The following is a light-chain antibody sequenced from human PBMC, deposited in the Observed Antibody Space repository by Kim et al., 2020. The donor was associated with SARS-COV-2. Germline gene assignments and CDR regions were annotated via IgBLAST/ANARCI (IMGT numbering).Light chain of an antibody. CDR3: SSYTTSSKVT. CDR1: SSDVGNFDS. CDR2: DVV. J-gene: IGLJ2*01. Sequence: QSALTQPASVSGSPGQSITISCAGASSDVGNFDSVSWYQQHPGKAPKLLIYDVVKRASGVSGRFSAFKSGDTASLIISGLQAEDEANYYCSSYTTSSKVTFGGGTHLTVL. V-gene: IGLV2-14*03.